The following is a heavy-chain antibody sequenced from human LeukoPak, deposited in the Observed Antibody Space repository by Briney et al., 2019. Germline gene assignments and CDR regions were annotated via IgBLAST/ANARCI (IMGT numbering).Heavy chain of an antibody. CDR2: INPILGIA. J-gene: IGHJ4*02. CDR1: GYTFTGYY. Sequence: SVKVSCKASGYTFTGYYMHWVRQAPGQGLEWMGWINPILGIANYAQKFQGRVTITADKSTSTAYMELSSLRSEDTAVYYCARDDFWSGYSRWGQGTLVTVSS. D-gene: IGHD3-3*01. CDR3: ARDDFWSGYSR. V-gene: IGHV1-69*10.